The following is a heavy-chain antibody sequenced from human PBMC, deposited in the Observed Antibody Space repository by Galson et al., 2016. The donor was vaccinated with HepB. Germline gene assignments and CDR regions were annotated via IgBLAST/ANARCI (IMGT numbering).Heavy chain of an antibody. CDR3: ARDPGFRNGMNV. Sequence: SLRLSCAASGFIVSNDYMNWVRQAPGKGLEWLSVSYADGRTYYAESVRGRFTISRDISKNTLFLQMNNLSAEDTAVYYCARDPGFRNGMNVWGQGTTVTVSS. CDR2: SYADGRT. V-gene: IGHV3-53*01. CDR1: GFIVSNDY. J-gene: IGHJ6*02.